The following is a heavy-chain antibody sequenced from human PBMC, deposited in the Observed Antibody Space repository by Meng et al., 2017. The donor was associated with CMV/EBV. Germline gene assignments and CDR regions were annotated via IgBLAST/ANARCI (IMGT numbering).Heavy chain of an antibody. V-gene: IGHV3-21*01. CDR3: ANQYSSSWGGGYFDY. J-gene: IGHJ4*02. D-gene: IGHD6-13*01. Sequence: GGSLRLSCAASGFTFSSYSMNWVRQAPGKGLEWVSSISSSSSYIYYADSVKGRFTISRDNSKNTLYLQMNSLRAEDTAVYYCANQYSSSWGGGYFDYWGQGTLVTVSS. CDR1: GFTFSSYS. CDR2: ISSSSSYI.